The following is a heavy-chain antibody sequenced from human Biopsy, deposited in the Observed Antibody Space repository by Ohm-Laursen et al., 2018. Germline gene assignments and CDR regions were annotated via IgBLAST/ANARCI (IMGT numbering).Heavy chain of an antibody. CDR2: ISPKSGGT. CDR3: ALQSVAQMKNFDY. J-gene: IGHJ4*02. CDR1: GFSFTGYY. D-gene: IGHD6-19*01. Sequence: VSCKASGFSFTGYYIHWVRQAPGQGLEWMGWISPKSGGTNYAQKFQGNITMTKNTSMSTAYMEMSRLRSDDTAVYYCALQSVAQMKNFDYWGQGTLVTVSS. V-gene: IGHV1-2*02.